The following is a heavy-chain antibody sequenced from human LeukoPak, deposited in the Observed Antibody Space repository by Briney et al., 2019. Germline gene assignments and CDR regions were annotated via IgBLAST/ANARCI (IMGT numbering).Heavy chain of an antibody. V-gene: IGHV1-2*02. CDR3: ARADTSLVNFYYSGMDV. J-gene: IGHJ6*02. D-gene: IGHD5-18*01. Sequence: GASVKVSCKASGFTFTDYYIHWVRQAPGQGLEWMGWINPNSGDTNYAQKFQGRVTMTRDTSINTAYMELSRLRSGDTAVYYCARADTSLVNFYYSGMDVWGQGTTVTVSS. CDR1: GFTFTDYY. CDR2: INPNSGDT.